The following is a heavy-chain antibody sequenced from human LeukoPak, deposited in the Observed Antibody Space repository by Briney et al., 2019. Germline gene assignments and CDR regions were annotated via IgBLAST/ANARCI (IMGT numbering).Heavy chain of an antibody. CDR3: ARLWFGEFSDYMDV. Sequence: GGSLRLSCAASGFTFSSYGMHWVRQAPGKGLEWVAFIRYDGSNKYYADSVKGRFTISRDNAKNSLYLQMNSLRAEDTAVYYCARLWFGEFSDYMDVWGKGTTVTVSS. J-gene: IGHJ6*03. CDR2: IRYDGSNK. V-gene: IGHV3-30*02. CDR1: GFTFSSYG. D-gene: IGHD3-10*01.